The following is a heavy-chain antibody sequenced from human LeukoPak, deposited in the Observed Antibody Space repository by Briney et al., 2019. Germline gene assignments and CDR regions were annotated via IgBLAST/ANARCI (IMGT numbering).Heavy chain of an antibody. CDR3: ARSGSSGSGYFQH. J-gene: IGHJ1*01. V-gene: IGHV3-30-3*01. CDR2: TSYDGSNK. Sequence: GGSLRLSCAASGFTFSDYAMHWVRQAPGKGLEWVAVTSYDGSNKYYADSVKGRFTISRDNSKNTLYLQMNSLRAEDTAVYYCARSGSSGSGYFQHWGQGTLVTVSS. D-gene: IGHD6-19*01. CDR1: GFTFSDYA.